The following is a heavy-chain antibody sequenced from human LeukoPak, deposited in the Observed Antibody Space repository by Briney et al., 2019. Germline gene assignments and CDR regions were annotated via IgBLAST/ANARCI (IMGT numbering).Heavy chain of an antibody. J-gene: IGHJ4*02. CDR1: GFTFSSYA. CDR3: ARVFWFGDLTTFGY. Sequence: GRSLRLSCAASGFTFSSYAMHWVRQAPGKGLEWVAVISYDGSNKYYADSVKGRFTISRDNSKNTLYLQMNSLRAEDTAVYYCARVFWFGDLTTFGYWGQGTLVTVSS. V-gene: IGHV3-30-3*01. CDR2: ISYDGSNK. D-gene: IGHD3-10*01.